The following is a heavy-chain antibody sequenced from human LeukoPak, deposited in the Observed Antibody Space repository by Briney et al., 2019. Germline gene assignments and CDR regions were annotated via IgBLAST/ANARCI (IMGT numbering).Heavy chain of an antibody. J-gene: IGHJ4*02. V-gene: IGHV1-2*02. D-gene: IGHD2-21*02. CDR1: GYTFTGYY. Sequence: ASVKVSCKASGYTFTGYYMYWVRQAPGQGLEWMGWINPNSGGTNYAQKFQGRVTMTRDTSISTAYMELSRLRSDDTAVYYCARSVGDLAGYWGQGTLVTVSS. CDR3: ARSVGDLAGY. CDR2: INPNSGGT.